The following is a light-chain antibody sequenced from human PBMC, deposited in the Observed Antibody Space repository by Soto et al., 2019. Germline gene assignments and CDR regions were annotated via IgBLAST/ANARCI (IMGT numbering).Light chain of an antibody. V-gene: IGKV3-20*01. Sequence: ETVLTQSPGTLSLSPGERATLSCRASQSVASNYLAWFQQKSGQAPRLLIYGASSRATGIPDRFSGSGSGTDFTLTISSLEPEDFALYYCQQYGISPWTFGQGTKVDIK. CDR1: QSVASNY. CDR2: GAS. CDR3: QQYGISPWT. J-gene: IGKJ1*01.